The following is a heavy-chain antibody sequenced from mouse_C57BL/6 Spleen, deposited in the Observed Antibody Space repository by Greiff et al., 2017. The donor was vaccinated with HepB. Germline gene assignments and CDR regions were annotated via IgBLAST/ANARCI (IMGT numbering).Heavy chain of an antibody. J-gene: IGHJ1*03. D-gene: IGHD1-1*01. V-gene: IGHV1-85*01. CDR2: IYPRDGST. Sequence: VKLVESGPELVKPGASVKLSCKASGYTFTSYDINWVKQRPGQGLEWIGWIYPRDGSTKYNEKFKGKATLTVATSSSTAYMELHSLTSEDSAVYFCARERGEYYYGSSYGYFDVWGTGTTVTVSS. CDR1: GYTFTSYD. CDR3: ARERGEYYYGSSYGYFDV.